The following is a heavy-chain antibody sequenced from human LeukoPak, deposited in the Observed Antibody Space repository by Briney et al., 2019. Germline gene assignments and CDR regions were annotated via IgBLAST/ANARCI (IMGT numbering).Heavy chain of an antibody. CDR2: INPSGGST. CDR1: GYTFTSYY. V-gene: IGHV1-46*01. J-gene: IGHJ3*02. Sequence: ASVKVSCKASGYTFTSYYMHWVRQAPGQGLEWMGIINPSGGSTSYAQKFQGRVTMTRDMSTSTVYMELSSLRSEDTAVYYCARETVEINAFDIWGQGTMVTVSS. CDR3: ARETVEINAFDI. D-gene: IGHD4-23*01.